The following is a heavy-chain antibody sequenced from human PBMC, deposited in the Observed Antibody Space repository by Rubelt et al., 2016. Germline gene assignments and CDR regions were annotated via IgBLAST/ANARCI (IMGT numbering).Heavy chain of an antibody. CDR2: IYYSGST. CDR1: GGSFSGYY. CDR3: AGRGGYCDGGTCSWFDP. Sequence: QVQLQQWGAGLLKPSETLSLTCAVYGGSFSGYYWSWIRQPPGKGLEWIGSIYYSGSTYYNPSLTSRVTISVDTPMNQFSPSGTSVTAADTAVYYWAGRGGYCDGGTCSWFDPRGQGTLATVSS. J-gene: IGHJ5*02. V-gene: IGHV4-34*01. D-gene: IGHD2-15*01.